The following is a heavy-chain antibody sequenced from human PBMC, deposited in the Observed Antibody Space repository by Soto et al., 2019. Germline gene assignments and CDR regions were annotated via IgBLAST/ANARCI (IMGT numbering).Heavy chain of an antibody. V-gene: IGHV4-39*01. CDR1: GGSISSSSYY. Sequence: PSETLSLTCTVSGGSISSSSYYWGWIRQPPGKGLEWIGSIYYSGSTYYNPSLKSRVTISVDTSKNQFSLKLSSVTAADTAVYYCARPLRSILTGYYIRDDAFDICGQGTMVTVSS. CDR3: ARPLRSILTGYYIRDDAFDI. J-gene: IGHJ3*02. CDR2: IYYSGST. D-gene: IGHD3-9*01.